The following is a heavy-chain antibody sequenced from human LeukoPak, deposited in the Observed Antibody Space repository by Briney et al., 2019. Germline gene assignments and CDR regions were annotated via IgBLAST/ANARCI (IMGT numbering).Heavy chain of an antibody. D-gene: IGHD3-10*01. J-gene: IGHJ5*02. CDR1: GFTFSSYA. Sequence: GGSLRLSCAASGFTFSSYAMSWFRQAPGRGLEWVSAISGSGGSTYYADSVKGRFTISRDNSKNTLYLQMNSLRAEDTAVYYCAKGARLLWFRELLRQHRELNWFDPWGQGTLVTVSS. CDR3: AKGARLLWFRELLRQHRELNWFDP. V-gene: IGHV3-23*01. CDR2: ISGSGGST.